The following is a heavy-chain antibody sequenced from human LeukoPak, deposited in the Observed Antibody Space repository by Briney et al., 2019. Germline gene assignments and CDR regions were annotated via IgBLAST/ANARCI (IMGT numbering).Heavy chain of an antibody. J-gene: IGHJ3*02. CDR1: GYTFTSYG. CDR3: AREALRGYSGYDSGDAFDI. Sequence: ASVKVSCKASGYTFTSYGISWVRQAPGQGLEWMGWISAYNGSTNYAQKLQGRVTMTTDTSTSTAYMELRSLRSDDTAVYYCAREALRGYSGYDSGDAFDIWGQGTMVTVSS. V-gene: IGHV1-18*01. D-gene: IGHD5-12*01. CDR2: ISAYNGST.